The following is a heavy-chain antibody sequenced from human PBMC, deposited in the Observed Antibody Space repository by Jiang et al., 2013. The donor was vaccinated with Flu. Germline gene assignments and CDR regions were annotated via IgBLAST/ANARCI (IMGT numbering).Heavy chain of an antibody. J-gene: IGHJ4*02. CDR3: ALSQPTVEGGY. D-gene: IGHD4-17*01. V-gene: IGHV1-69*04. CDR2: IIPILGIA. CDR1: GGTFSSYA. Sequence: GAEVKKPGSSVKVSCKASGGTFSSYAISWVRQAPGQGLEWMGRIIPILGIANYAQKFQGRVTITADKSTSTAYMELSSLRSEDTAVYYCALSQPTVEGGYWGQGTLVTVSS.